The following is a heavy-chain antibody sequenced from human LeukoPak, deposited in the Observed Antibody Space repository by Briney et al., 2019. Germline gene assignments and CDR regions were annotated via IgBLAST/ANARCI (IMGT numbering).Heavy chain of an antibody. CDR1: GFTIRSYE. Sequence: PGGSLRLSCAASGFTIRSYEMNWVRQAPGKGLEWVSYISSGGSTIYYADSVKGRFTISRDNAKNSLYLQMNSLRAEDTAVYYCAKGPSITGIPFDPWGQGTLVTVSS. CDR2: ISSGGSTI. D-gene: IGHD1-20*01. J-gene: IGHJ5*02. V-gene: IGHV3-48*03. CDR3: AKGPSITGIPFDP.